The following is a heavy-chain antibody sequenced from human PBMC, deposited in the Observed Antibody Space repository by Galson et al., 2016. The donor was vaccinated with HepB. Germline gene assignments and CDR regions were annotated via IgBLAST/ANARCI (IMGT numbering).Heavy chain of an antibody. D-gene: IGHD1-26*01. CDR3: ARYLDPMFDY. CDR1: GFSLTTTGVG. J-gene: IGHJ4*02. Sequence: PALVKPTQTLTLTCTFSGFSLTTTGVGVGWIRQPPGKALEWLALIYWDDDKRYSPSLKRRLTIPKHTTRNQVVLTLTDITPVDTGTYFCARYLDPMFDYWGQGILLTVSS. CDR2: IYWDDDK. V-gene: IGHV2-5*02.